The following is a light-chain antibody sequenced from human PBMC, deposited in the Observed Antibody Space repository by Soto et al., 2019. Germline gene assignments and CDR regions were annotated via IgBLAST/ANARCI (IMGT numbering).Light chain of an antibody. V-gene: IGKV3-15*01. CDR3: QQRSNWLA. CDR2: GAS. J-gene: IGKJ4*01. CDR1: QSVSSN. Sequence: EVVMTQSPDSLSVSPGERATLSCRASQSVSSNLAWYQQKLGQAPRLLIYGASTRATGISARFSGSGSGTEFTLTISSLQSEDFAIYYCQQRSNWLAFGGGTKVDI.